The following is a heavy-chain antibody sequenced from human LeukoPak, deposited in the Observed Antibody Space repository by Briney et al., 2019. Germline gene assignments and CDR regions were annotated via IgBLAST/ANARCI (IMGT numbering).Heavy chain of an antibody. V-gene: IGHV3-33*08. CDR2: IWHDGATK. D-gene: IGHD3-16*01. J-gene: IGHJ3*01. CDR1: GFTFSIYA. Sequence: GRSLRLSCAASGFTFSIYAMHWVRQAPGKGLDWVAMIWHDGATKFYADSVKGRFTISRDNSKDTLYLQMDSLRAEDTAVFYCARELLGEGPDAFDVWGQGTIVTVSS. CDR3: ARELLGEGPDAFDV.